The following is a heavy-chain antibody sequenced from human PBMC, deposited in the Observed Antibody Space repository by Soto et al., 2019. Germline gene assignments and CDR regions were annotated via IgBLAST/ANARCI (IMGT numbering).Heavy chain of an antibody. Sequence: SLRLSCAASGFKFDDFGMHWVRQAPGKGLEWVSSISFQSGTKQYADSVKGRFTISRDNAKNTLYLQMNSLRLADTAFYYCAKDVWERQWKEGVLDYCGQGPLVTVYS. CDR1: GFKFDDFG. D-gene: IGHD6-19*01. CDR3: AKDVWERQWKEGVLDY. V-gene: IGHV3-9*01. CDR2: ISFQSGTK. J-gene: IGHJ4*02.